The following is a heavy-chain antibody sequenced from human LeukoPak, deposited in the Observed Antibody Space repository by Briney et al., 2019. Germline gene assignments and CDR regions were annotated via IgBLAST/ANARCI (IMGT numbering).Heavy chain of an antibody. J-gene: IGHJ5*02. D-gene: IGHD3-16*02. V-gene: IGHV3-23*01. CDR3: APGGGDHRPFDP. Sequence: GSLRLSCAASGFTFSSYAMSWVRQAPGKGLEWVSAISISGGGTWYADSVKGRFTTFRDNSKNALFLQMNSLAAEDTAVYYCAPGGGDHRPFDPWGQGTLVTVSS. CDR2: ISISGGGT. CDR1: GFTFSSYA.